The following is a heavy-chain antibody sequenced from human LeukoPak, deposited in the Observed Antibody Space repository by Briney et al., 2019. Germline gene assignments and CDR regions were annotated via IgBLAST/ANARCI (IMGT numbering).Heavy chain of an antibody. V-gene: IGHV1-69*05. D-gene: IGHD6-13*01. J-gene: IGHJ4*02. CDR2: IIPIFGTA. CDR3: ARDRLKQQIV. Sequence: ASVKVSCKASGGTFSSYAISWVRQAPGQGLEWMGGIIPIFGTANYAQKFQGRVTITTDESTSTAYMELSSLRSEDTAVYYCARDRLKQQIVWGQGTLVTVSS. CDR1: GGTFSSYA.